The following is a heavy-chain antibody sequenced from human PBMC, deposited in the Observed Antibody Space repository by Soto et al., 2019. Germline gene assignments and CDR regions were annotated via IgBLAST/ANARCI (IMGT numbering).Heavy chain of an antibody. V-gene: IGHV3-73*01. CDR3: IRGGSPYYYDY. CDR1: GFIFSGSA. J-gene: IGHJ4*02. Sequence: EVQLVESGGGLVQPGGSLKLSCAASGFIFSGSAVHWVRQASGKGLEWVGRILSKAGNYATAYPASMKGRFTISRDDSENTAFLQMNSLKTGDTAVDYCIRGGSPYYYDYWGQGTLVAVSS. CDR2: ILSKAGNYAT.